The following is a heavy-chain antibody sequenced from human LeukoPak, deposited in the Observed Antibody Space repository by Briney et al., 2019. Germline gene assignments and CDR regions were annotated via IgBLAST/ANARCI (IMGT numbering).Heavy chain of an antibody. D-gene: IGHD5-12*01. CDR2: MNPNSGNT. CDR3: ARAFSSGYHSYDAFDL. CDR1: GYTLTELS. Sequence: ASVKVSCKVSGYTLTELSMHWVRQAPGKGLEWMGWMNPNSGNTGFAQKFQGRVTMTRNTSITTAYMELGSLRSEDTAVYYCARAFSSGYHSYDAFDLWGQGTMVTVSS. V-gene: IGHV1-8*01. J-gene: IGHJ3*01.